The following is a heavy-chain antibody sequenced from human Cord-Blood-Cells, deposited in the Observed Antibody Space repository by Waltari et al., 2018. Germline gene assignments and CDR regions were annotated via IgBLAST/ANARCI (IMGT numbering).Heavy chain of an antibody. CDR2: INHSGST. J-gene: IGHJ5*02. CDR1: GGSFSGYY. Sequence: PSVTLSLTCAFYGGSFSGYYWSWIRQPPGKGSEWIGEINHSGSTNSNPSLKSRVTISVDTSKNQFSLKLISVTAADPAVYYCASDSARVVPAARRGIGNWFDPWGQGTLVTVSS. CDR3: ASDSARVVPAARRGIGNWFDP. D-gene: IGHD2-2*01. V-gene: IGHV4-34*01.